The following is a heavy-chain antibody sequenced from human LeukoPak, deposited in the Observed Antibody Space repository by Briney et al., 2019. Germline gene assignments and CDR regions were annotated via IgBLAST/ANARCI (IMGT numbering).Heavy chain of an antibody. V-gene: IGHV3-64D*06. Sequence: GGSLRLSCAASGFTFSGYAMHWVRQAPGKGLEYVSAISSNGGSTYYADSVKGRFTISRDNSKNTLYLQMSSLRTEDTDVYYCVKGRGEYDYQLPSGYWGQGTLVTVSS. CDR1: GFTFSGYA. CDR3: VKGRGEYDYQLPSGY. J-gene: IGHJ4*02. D-gene: IGHD2-2*01. CDR2: ISSNGGST.